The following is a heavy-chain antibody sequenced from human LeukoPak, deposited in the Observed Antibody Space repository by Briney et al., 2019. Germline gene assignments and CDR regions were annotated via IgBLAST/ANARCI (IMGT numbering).Heavy chain of an antibody. J-gene: IGHJ4*02. CDR1: GGSFSGYY. CDR2: INHSGST. Sequence: SETLSLTCAVYGGSFSGYYWSWIRQPPGKGLEWIGEINHSGSTNYNPSLKSRVTISVDTSKNQFSLKLSSVTAADTAVYYCAGVGATYPYYFDYWGQGTLVTVSS. V-gene: IGHV4-34*01. CDR3: AGVGATYPYYFDY. D-gene: IGHD1-26*01.